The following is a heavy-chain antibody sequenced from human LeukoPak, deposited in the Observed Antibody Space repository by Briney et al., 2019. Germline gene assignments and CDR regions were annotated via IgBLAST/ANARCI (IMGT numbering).Heavy chain of an antibody. D-gene: IGHD6-19*01. CDR3: AKAGIGVVGYFDY. CDR2: IKGSGSST. V-gene: IGHV3-23*01. CDR1: GFTFSSYA. Sequence: PGGSLRLSCAASGFTFSSYAMSWVRQAPGKGLEWVSTIKGSGSSTYYADSVKGRFTISRDNSKNTLYLQMNSLRDEDTALYYCAKAGIGVVGYFDYWGQGTLVTVSS. J-gene: IGHJ4*02.